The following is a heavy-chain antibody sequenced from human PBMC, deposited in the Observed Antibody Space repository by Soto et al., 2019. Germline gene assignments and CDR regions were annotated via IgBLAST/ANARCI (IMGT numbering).Heavy chain of an antibody. CDR1: GYTLTELS. J-gene: IGHJ6*02. CDR2: FDPEDGET. Sequence: QVQLVQSGAEVKKPGASVKVSCKVSGYTLTELSMHWVRQAPGKGLEWMGGFDPEDGETIYAQKFQGRVTMTEDTSTDTAYMELSSLRSEDTAVYYCASGGDIAAAGPYYYYYGMDVWGQGTTVTVSS. CDR3: ASGGDIAAAGPYYYYYGMDV. D-gene: IGHD6-13*01. V-gene: IGHV1-24*01.